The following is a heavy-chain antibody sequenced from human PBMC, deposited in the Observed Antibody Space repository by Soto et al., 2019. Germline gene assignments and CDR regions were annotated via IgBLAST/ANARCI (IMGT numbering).Heavy chain of an antibody. Sequence: PGGSLRLSCAAPGFTFSSYGMHWVRQAPGKGLEWVAVISYDGSNKYYADSVKGRFTISRDNSKNTLYLQMNSLRAEDTAVYYCEKEGHYDFWSMDVWGQGTTVTVSS. CDR3: EKEGHYDFWSMDV. CDR2: ISYDGSNK. CDR1: GFTFSSYG. D-gene: IGHD3-3*01. J-gene: IGHJ6*02. V-gene: IGHV3-30*18.